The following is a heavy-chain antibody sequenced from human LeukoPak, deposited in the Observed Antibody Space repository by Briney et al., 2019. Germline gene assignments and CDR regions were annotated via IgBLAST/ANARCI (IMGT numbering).Heavy chain of an antibody. CDR2: MYYSGST. Sequence: PSETLSLTCTVSGDSISNPYWSWIRQPPGKGLEWIGYMYYSGSTNYNPSLKSRVTTSMDTSENQFSLKLTSVTAADTAVYYCARSPRAGVTPWFFDYWGQGTLVAVSS. D-gene: IGHD3-10*01. V-gene: IGHV4-59*08. CDR1: GDSISNPY. J-gene: IGHJ4*02. CDR3: ARSPRAGVTPWFFDY.